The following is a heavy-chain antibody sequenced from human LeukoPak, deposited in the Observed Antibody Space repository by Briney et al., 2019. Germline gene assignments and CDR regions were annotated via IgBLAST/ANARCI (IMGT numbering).Heavy chain of an antibody. V-gene: IGHV4-39*07. Sequence: SETLSLTCTVSGVSISTSRYYWGWIRQPPGKGLEWIGSIYYSGSTYYNPSLKSRVTISEDTSKNQFSLKLSSVTAADTAVYYCARILYSNNIDYWGQGTLVTVSS. CDR1: GVSISTSRYY. J-gene: IGHJ4*02. D-gene: IGHD2/OR15-2a*01. CDR2: IYYSGST. CDR3: ARILYSNNIDY.